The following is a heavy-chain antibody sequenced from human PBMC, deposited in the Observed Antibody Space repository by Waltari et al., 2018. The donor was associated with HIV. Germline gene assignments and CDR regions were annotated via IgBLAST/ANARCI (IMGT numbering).Heavy chain of an antibody. CDR3: ARGRGRLPEGNFFDS. CDR1: GGSVSSGY. Sequence: QVQLHESGPGLVKTSETLSLSCTVSGGSVSSGYWRWIRQPPGKGLGWIGDIYYSGSTSYNPSLKSRVTISIDSSKNQFSLKLTSVTAADTAVYYCARGRGRLPEGNFFDSWGQGIPVTVSS. CDR2: IYYSGST. V-gene: IGHV4-59*02. J-gene: IGHJ4*02. D-gene: IGHD3-16*01.